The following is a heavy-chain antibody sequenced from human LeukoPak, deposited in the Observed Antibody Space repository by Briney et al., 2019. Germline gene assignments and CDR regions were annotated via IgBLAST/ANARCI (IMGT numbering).Heavy chain of an antibody. Sequence: SETLSLTCAVYGGSFSGYYWSWIRQPPGKGLEWIGEINHSGSTNYNPSLKSRVTISVDTSKNQFSLKLSSVTAADTAVYYCARDGYSYGYPDAFDIWGQGTMVTVSS. V-gene: IGHV4-34*01. D-gene: IGHD5-18*01. J-gene: IGHJ3*02. CDR1: GGSFSGYY. CDR2: INHSGST. CDR3: ARDGYSYGYPDAFDI.